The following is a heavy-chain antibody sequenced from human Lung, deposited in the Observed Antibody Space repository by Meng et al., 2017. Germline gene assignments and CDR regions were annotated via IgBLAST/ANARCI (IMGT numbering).Heavy chain of an antibody. CDR1: GFTFTAFS. CDR3: AKEAAMAS. CDR2: ISSTGDNT. J-gene: IGHJ5*02. Sequence: VQLMESGGGLVQPGGSLRLSCAASGFTFTAFSMTWVRQAPGKGLEWVSTISSTGDNTFYPDSVKGRFIVSRDNSKNTLYLQMNSLRAEDTAIYYCAKEAAMASWGQGTLVTVSS. V-gene: IGHV3-23*01. D-gene: IGHD5-18*01.